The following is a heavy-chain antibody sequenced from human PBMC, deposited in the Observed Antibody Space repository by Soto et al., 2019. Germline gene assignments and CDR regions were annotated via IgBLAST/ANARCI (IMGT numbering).Heavy chain of an antibody. Sequence: QVQLVESGEGWARPGNPLGFSGLGLGFPSNNYGFNWSPQPPGRGLGGGPVISYEGRNTSSGDSVQGRFTISRDNSKNTVYLQMNSLREEDTAVYFCARDLGSSASVSYPDFWGQGTLVTVSS. CDR1: GFPSNNYG. V-gene: IGHV3-30*03. CDR2: ISYEGRNT. CDR3: ARDLGSSASVSYPDF. J-gene: IGHJ4*02. D-gene: IGHD3-10*01.